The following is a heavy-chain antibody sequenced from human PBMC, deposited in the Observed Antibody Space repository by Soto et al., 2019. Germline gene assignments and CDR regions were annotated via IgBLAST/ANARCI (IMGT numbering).Heavy chain of an antibody. J-gene: IGHJ6*02. CDR2: INPNNGDT. V-gene: IGHV1-2*02. Sequence: ASVKVSCKASGYPFTGYYLHWVRQAPGQGLEWMGYINPNNGDTNYAQNFQGRVTMTRDTSISTAYMELSRLRSDDTAVYYCARKSNPVYHYSCGLDVWGQATSVTVS. D-gene: IGHD4-4*01. CDR1: GYPFTGYY. CDR3: ARKSNPVYHYSCGLDV.